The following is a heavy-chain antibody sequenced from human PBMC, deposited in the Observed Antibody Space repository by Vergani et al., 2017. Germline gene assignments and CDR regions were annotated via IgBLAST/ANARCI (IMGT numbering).Heavy chain of an antibody. Sequence: DVQLVESGGGLVQPGGSLRLSCAASGFTFSSYEMNWVRQAPGKGLEWVSYISSSGSTIYYADSVKGRFTISRDNAKNSLYLQMNSLRAEDTAVYYCASGAHYDFWGGYYPSDCLDDWGQGTLVTVSS. V-gene: IGHV3-48*03. CDR3: ASGAHYDFWGGYYPSDCLDD. J-gene: IGHJ4*02. CDR2: ISSSGSTI. D-gene: IGHD3-3*01. CDR1: GFTFSSYE.